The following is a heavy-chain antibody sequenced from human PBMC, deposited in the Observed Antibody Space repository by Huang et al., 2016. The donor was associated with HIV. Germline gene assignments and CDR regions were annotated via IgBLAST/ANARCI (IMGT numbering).Heavy chain of an antibody. Sequence: QVQLVQSGAEVKKPGASVKVSCRTSGSTFTDYFVHWVRQAPGQGLQWMGSINPLSGVTNYAQKFQGRVTMNRDTSIRTVYMELNRLRSDDTALYYCARTPYSGSHPDYWGQGTLVTVSS. J-gene: IGHJ4*02. V-gene: IGHV1-2*02. CDR1: GSTFTDYF. CDR3: ARTPYSGSHPDY. D-gene: IGHD2-15*01. CDR2: INPLSGVT.